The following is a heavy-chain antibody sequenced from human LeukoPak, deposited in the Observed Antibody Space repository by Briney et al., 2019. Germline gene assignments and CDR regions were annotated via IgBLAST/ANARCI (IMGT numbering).Heavy chain of an antibody. D-gene: IGHD3-16*02. CDR3: AKGSGSYDYVWGSYRPVYFDY. J-gene: IGHJ4*02. Sequence: GGSLRLSCAASGFTFSSYAMSWFGQPQGRGLGWFPAIRVGGGSTYYADSVKGRFTISRDNSKNTLYLQMNSLRAEDTAVYYCAKGSGSYDYVWGSYRPVYFDYWGQGTLVTVSS. CDR2: IRVGGGST. V-gene: IGHV3-23*01. CDR1: GFTFSSYA.